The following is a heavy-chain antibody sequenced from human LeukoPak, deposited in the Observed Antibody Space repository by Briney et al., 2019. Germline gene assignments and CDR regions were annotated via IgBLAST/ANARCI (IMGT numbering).Heavy chain of an antibody. D-gene: IGHD3-10*01. CDR1: GFTFSNAW. V-gene: IGHV3-15*01. J-gene: IGHJ6*02. CDR3: TTGPFDYYGSASYLANGMDV. CDR2: IKSKTDGGTT. Sequence: GGSLRLSCAASGFTFSNAWMSWVRQAPGKGLEWVGRIKSKTDGGTTDYTAPVKGRFTISRDDSKNTLYLQMNSLKAEDTAVYYCTTGPFDYYGSASYLANGMDVWGQGTTVTVSS.